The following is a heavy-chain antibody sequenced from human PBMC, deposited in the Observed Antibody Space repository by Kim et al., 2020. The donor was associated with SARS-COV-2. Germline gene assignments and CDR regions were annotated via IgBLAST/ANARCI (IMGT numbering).Heavy chain of an antibody. D-gene: IGHD1-26*01. Sequence: GGSLRLYCAASGFTFSSYALSWVRQAPGKGLEWVSVIRGSGGSTYYEDPVKGRFTISRDNPKNTLYRQMNSLRAEDTAVYYCANFPSGGIDYWGQGTLVTVSS. CDR2: IRGSGGST. J-gene: IGHJ4*02. CDR3: ANFPSGGIDY. V-gene: IGHV3-23*01. CDR1: GFTFSSYA.